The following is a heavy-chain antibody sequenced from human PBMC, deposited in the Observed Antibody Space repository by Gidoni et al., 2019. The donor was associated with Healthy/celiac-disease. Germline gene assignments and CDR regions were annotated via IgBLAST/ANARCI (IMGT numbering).Heavy chain of an antibody. V-gene: IGHV2-70*01. D-gene: IGHD3-22*01. CDR3: ARILPYYYDSSGSFDY. CDR1: GFSLSTSGMC. Sequence: QVTLRESGPALVKPTQTLTLTCTFSGFSLSTSGMCVSWIRQPPGKALEWLALIDWDDDKYYSTSLKTRLTISKDTSKNQVVLTMTNMDPVDTATYYCARILPYYYDSSGSFDYWGQGTLVTVSS. J-gene: IGHJ4*02. CDR2: IDWDDDK.